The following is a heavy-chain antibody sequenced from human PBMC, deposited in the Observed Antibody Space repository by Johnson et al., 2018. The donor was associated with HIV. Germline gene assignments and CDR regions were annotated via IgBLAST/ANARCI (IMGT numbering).Heavy chain of an antibody. V-gene: IGHV3-53*01. CDR1: GFSVRSNY. Sequence: VQLVESGGGLIQPGGSLRLSCAVSGFSVRSNYMSWVRQAPGKGLEWVSVIYSAGSTFYADSVKGRFTMSRDNSKNTLYLQMNSLRAEDTAVYYCAKDNDWVTTFDAFDIWGQGTMVTVSS. J-gene: IGHJ3*02. D-gene: IGHD4-17*01. CDR2: IYSAGST. CDR3: AKDNDWVTTFDAFDI.